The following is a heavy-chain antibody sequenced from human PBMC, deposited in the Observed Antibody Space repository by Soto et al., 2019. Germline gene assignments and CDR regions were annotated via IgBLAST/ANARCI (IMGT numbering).Heavy chain of an antibody. D-gene: IGHD5-18*01. CDR2: IDWDDDK. V-gene: IGHV2-70*11. Sequence: SGPTLVKPTQTLTLTCTFSGFSLSTSGMCVSWIRQPPGKALEWLARIDWDDDKYYSTSLKTRLTISKDTSKNQVVLTMTNMDPVDTATYYCARMSHSYTDYYYYYMDVWGKGTTVTVSS. CDR1: GFSLSTSGMC. J-gene: IGHJ6*03. CDR3: ARMSHSYTDYYYYYMDV.